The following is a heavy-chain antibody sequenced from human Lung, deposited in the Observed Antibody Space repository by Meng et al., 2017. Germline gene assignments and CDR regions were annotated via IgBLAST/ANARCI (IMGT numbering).Heavy chain of an antibody. D-gene: IGHD2-15*01. Sequence: EVQLVESGGGLATPGGFLRLSCAASGFTFSNYSMNWVRRAPGKELEWVSSISSDSRYIFYADSVKGRFTISRDNGKKLLYLQMNSLSPEDTAVFYCARFETVGVATGDFWGQGTLVTVSS. V-gene: IGHV3-21*01. CDR2: ISSDSRYI. CDR1: GFTFSNYS. CDR3: ARFETVGVATGDF. J-gene: IGHJ4*02.